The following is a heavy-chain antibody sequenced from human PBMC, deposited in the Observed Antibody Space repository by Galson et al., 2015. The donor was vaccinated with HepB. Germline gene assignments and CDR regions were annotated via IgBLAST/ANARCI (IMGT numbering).Heavy chain of an antibody. CDR3: ATVIIAVVPAAMDGLASELDY. V-gene: IGHV3-48*02. Sequence: SLRLSCAASGFTFSNAWMSWVRQAPGKGLEWVSYISSSSSTIYYADSVKGRFTISRDNAKNSLYLQMNSLRDEDTAVYYCATVIIAVVPAAMDGLASELDYWGQGTLVTVSS. CDR2: ISSSSSTI. J-gene: IGHJ4*02. CDR1: GFTFSNAW. D-gene: IGHD2-2*01.